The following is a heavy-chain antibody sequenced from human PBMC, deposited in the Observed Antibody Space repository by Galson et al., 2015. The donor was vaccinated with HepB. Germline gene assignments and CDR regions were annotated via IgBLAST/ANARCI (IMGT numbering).Heavy chain of an antibody. J-gene: IGHJ6*02. V-gene: IGHV1-69*13. CDR3: ARDSEGYSGYDNARPLPPYYYYYGMDV. CDR1: GGTFSSYA. D-gene: IGHD5-12*01. Sequence: SVKVSCKASGGTFSSYAISWVRQAPGQGLEWMGGITPIFGIANYAQKFQGRVTITADESTSTAYMELSSLRSEDTAVYYCARDSEGYSGYDNARPLPPYYYYYGMDVWGQGATVTVSS. CDR2: ITPIFGIA.